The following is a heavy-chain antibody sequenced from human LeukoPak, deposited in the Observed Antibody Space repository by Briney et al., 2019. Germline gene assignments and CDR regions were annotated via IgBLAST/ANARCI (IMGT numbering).Heavy chain of an antibody. Sequence: PGGSLRLSCAASGFTVSSNYMSWVRQAPGKGLEWVSVIYSGGSTYYADSVKGRFTISRDNSKNTLYLQMNSLRAEDTAVYYCAKVPVYYYDSSGYYYYWGQGTLVTVSS. CDR2: IYSGGST. J-gene: IGHJ4*02. V-gene: IGHV3-66*01. D-gene: IGHD3-22*01. CDR1: GFTVSSNY. CDR3: AKVPVYYYDSSGYYYY.